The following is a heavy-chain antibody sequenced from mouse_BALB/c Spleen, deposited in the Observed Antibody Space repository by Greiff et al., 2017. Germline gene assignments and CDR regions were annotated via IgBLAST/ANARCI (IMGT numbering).Heavy chain of an antibody. CDR3: TREDYDEYYFDY. Sequence: EVKVEESGGGLVQPGGSMKLSCVASGFTFSNYWMNWVRQSPEKGLEWVAEIRLKSNNYATHYAESVKGRFTISRDDSKSSVYLQMNNLRAEDTGIYYCTREDYDEYYFDYWGQGTTLTVSS. J-gene: IGHJ2*01. V-gene: IGHV6-6*02. CDR2: IRLKSNNYAT. CDR1: GFTFSNYW. D-gene: IGHD2-4*01.